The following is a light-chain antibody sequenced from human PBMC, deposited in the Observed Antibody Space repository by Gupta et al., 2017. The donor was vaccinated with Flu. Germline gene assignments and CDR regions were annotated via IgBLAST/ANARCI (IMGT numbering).Light chain of an antibody. J-gene: IGKJ4*01. V-gene: IGKV3-11*01. CDR2: DAS. CDR3: QQRSNWPPLT. Sequence: EIVLTQSHATLLLLHGERATLPCRASQSLSSSLAWYQQKPGQAPRLLIYDASNRATGIPARFSGSGFGTDFTLTISSLEPEDFAVYYCQQRSNWPPLTFGGGTKVEIK. CDR1: QSLSSS.